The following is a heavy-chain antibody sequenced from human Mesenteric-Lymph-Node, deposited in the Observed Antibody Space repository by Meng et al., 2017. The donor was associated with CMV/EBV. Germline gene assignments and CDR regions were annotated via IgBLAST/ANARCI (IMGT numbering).Heavy chain of an antibody. D-gene: IGHD1-1*01. J-gene: IGHJ4*02. V-gene: IGHV4-34*01. Sequence: SETLSLTCAVYGGPISGYYWSWIRQSPGKGLEWIGEMNHRGSTNYNPSLKSRVTISADTSKNQLSLSLNSVTAADTAVYYCARHVKYNWNDPPDYWGQGTLVTVSS. CDR2: MNHRGST. CDR1: GGPISGYY. CDR3: ARHVKYNWNDPPDY.